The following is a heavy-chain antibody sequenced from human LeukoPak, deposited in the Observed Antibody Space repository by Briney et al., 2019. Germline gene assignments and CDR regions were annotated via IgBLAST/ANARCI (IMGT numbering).Heavy chain of an antibody. D-gene: IGHD4-11*01. V-gene: IGHV1-18*01. CDR1: GYTFTSYA. CDR2: ISAYNDNT. J-gene: IGHJ5*02. CDR3: ARALTVTRPDCFDP. Sequence: ASVTVSCKASGYTFTSYAISWVRQAPGQGLEWMGWISAYNDNTNYAQNLQGRVTMTTDTSTSTAYMELRSLRSDDTAVYYCARALTVTRPDCFDPWGQGTLVTVSS.